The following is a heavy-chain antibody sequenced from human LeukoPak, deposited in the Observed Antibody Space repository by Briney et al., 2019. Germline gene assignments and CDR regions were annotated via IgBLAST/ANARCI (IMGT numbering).Heavy chain of an antibody. CDR2: INTNTGNP. V-gene: IGHV7-4-1*02. D-gene: IGHD3-16*01. J-gene: IGHJ3*02. Sequence: ASVKVSCKASGYTFTSYAMNWVRQAPGQGLEWMGWINTNTGNPTYAQGFTGRFVFSLDTSVSTAYLQISSLKAEDTAVYYCARGRLGPVLDAFDIWGQGTMVTVSS. CDR1: GYTFTSYA. CDR3: ARGRLGPVLDAFDI.